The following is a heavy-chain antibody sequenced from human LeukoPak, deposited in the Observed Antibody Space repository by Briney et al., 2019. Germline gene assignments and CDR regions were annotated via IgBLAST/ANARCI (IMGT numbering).Heavy chain of an antibody. CDR3: AKNWAGSSGLGAFDI. D-gene: IGHD6-25*01. CDR1: GFTFSLYA. CDR2: ISPGGGST. J-gene: IGHJ3*02. V-gene: IGHV3-23*01. Sequence: GGSLRLSCAASGFTFSLYAMSWVRQAPGKGLEWVSTISPGGGSTYYADSLKGRFTLSRDNSKNTLYLQLNSLRAADTAIYYCAKNWAGSSGLGAFDIWGQGTMVTVSS.